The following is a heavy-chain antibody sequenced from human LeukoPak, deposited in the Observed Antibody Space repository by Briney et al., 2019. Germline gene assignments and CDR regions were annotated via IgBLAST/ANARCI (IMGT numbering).Heavy chain of an antibody. Sequence: ASVKVSCKASGYTFTGYYMHWVRQAPGQGLEWMGWINPNSGGTNYAQKFQGRVTMTRDTSISTAYMELSRLRSDDTAVYYCARGSDDYVNYYYYYMDVWGKGTTVTVSS. CDR1: GYTFTGYY. J-gene: IGHJ6*03. D-gene: IGHD3-16*01. CDR3: ARGSDDYVNYYYYYMDV. V-gene: IGHV1-2*02. CDR2: INPNSGGT.